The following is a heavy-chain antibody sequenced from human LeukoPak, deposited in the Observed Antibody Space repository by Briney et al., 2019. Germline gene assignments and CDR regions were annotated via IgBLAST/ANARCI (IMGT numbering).Heavy chain of an antibody. V-gene: IGHV3-7*05. CDR2: IKQDGSEE. J-gene: IGHJ6*02. CDR3: ARDPYSSTWSYGMDV. D-gene: IGHD6-6*01. CDR1: GFTFSSYW. Sequence: GGSLRLSFAASGFTFSSYWMSWVRQAPGKGLEWVANIKQDGSEEVYVDSVKGRFTISRDNAKNSLFLQMNTLRAEDTAVYYCARDPYSSTWSYGMDVWGQGTTVTVSS.